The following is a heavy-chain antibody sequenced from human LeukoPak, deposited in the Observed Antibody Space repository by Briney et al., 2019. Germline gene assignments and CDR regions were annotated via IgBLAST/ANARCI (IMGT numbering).Heavy chain of an antibody. CDR3: AKESSLNH. CDR2: ISGSSGRT. CDR1: GFTFSSYS. D-gene: IGHD2-8*01. Sequence: GGSLRLSCVASGFTFSSYSMTWVRQAPGKGLEWVSGISGSSGRTYYADSVKGRFTISRDNSKNTLYLQMNSLRAEDTAVYYCAKESSLNHWGQGTLVTVSS. V-gene: IGHV3-23*01. J-gene: IGHJ4*02.